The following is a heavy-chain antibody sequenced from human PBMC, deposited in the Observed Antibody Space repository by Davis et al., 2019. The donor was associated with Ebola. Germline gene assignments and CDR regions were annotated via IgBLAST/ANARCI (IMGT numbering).Heavy chain of an antibody. CDR3: ARYGDYVVGY. CDR2: INNDGANT. V-gene: IGHV3-23*01. D-gene: IGHD4-17*01. Sequence: GESLKISCAASGVTFSNYAMSWVRQAPGKGLEWVSAINNDGANTYYADSVKGRFTISRDNSRNTLYLQMNSLRADDTAVYYCARYGDYVVGYWGQGTLVTVSS. CDR1: GVTFSNYA. J-gene: IGHJ4*02.